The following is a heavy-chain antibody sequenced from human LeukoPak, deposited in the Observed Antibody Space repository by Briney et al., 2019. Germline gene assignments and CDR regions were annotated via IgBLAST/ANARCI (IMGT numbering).Heavy chain of an antibody. CDR1: GGSISSYY. D-gene: IGHD3-10*01. CDR2: IYYSGST. J-gene: IGHJ4*02. CDR3: ARWANSYGSPIDY. Sequence: SETLSLTCTVSGGSISSYYWSWIRQPPGKGLEWIGYIYYSGSTNYNPSLKSRVTISVDTSKNQFSLKLSSVTAADTAVYYCARWANSYGSPIDYWGQGTLVTVSS. V-gene: IGHV4-59*01.